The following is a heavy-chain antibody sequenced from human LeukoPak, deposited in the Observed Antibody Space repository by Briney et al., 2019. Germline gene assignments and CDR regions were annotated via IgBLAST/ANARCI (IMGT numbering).Heavy chain of an antibody. J-gene: IGHJ6*03. CDR2: IYYSGST. CDR3: ARRGYSYGKNYYMDV. V-gene: IGHV4-59*01. D-gene: IGHD5-18*01. Sequence: SETLSLTCTVSGGSIRSYYWSWIRQPPGKGLEWIGYIYYSGSTNYNPSLKSRVTISVDTSKNQFSPKLSSVTAADTAVYYCARRGYSYGKNYYMDVWGKGTTVTVSS. CDR1: GGSIRSYY.